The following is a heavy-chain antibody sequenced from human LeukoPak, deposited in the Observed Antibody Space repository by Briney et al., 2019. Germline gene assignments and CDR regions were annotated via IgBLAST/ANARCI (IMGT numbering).Heavy chain of an antibody. D-gene: IGHD3/OR15-3a*01. V-gene: IGHV3-7*01. CDR3: ARDWTGILDY. J-gene: IGHJ4*02. Sequence: GGSLRLSCAASGFTFSSYAMSWVRQAPGKGLEWVANIKQDGSDKNYVDSVKGRFTISRDNAKNSLYLQMNSLRVEDTAVYYCARDWTGILDYWGQGTLLTVSS. CDR2: IKQDGSDK. CDR1: GFTFSSYA.